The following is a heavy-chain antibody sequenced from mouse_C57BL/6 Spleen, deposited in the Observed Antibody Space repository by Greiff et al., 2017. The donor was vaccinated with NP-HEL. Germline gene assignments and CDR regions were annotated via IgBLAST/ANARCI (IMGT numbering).Heavy chain of an antibody. CDR3: TKVAYSPYFDY. D-gene: IGHD2-12*01. Sequence: VKLVESGAELVRPGASVTLSCKASGYTFTDYEMHWVKQTPVHGLEWIGAIDPETGGTAYNQKFKGKAILTADKSSSTAYMELRSLTSEDSAVYYCTKVAYSPYFDYWGQGTTLTVSS. V-gene: IGHV1-15*01. CDR2: IDPETGGT. J-gene: IGHJ2*01. CDR1: GYTFTDYE.